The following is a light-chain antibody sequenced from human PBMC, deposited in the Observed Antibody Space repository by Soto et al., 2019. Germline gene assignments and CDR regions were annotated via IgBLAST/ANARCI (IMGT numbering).Light chain of an antibody. V-gene: IGLV4-60*02. CDR2: LEGSGSY. CDR3: EAWDSNTNWV. J-gene: IGLJ3*02. Sequence: QLVLTQSSSASASLGSSVKLTCTLSSGHSSYIIAWHQQQPGKSPRYLMKLEGSGSYNKGSGVPDRFSGSSSGADRYLTISNLQFEDDADYYCEAWDSNTNWVFGGGTTVTVL. CDR1: SGHSSYI.